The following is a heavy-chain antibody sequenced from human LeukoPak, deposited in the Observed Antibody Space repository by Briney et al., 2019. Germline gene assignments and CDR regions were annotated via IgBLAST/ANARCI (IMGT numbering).Heavy chain of an antibody. CDR1: GGSISSYY. D-gene: IGHD4-17*01. Sequence: PSETLSLTCTVSGGSISSYYWSWIRQPPGKGLEWIGYIYYSGSTHYNPSLKSRVTISVDTSKKQFSLKLSSVTAADTAVYYCARAYDYGECGLSGRYYYYYMVVWGKGPTVTVSS. J-gene: IGHJ6*03. V-gene: IGHV4-59*01. CDR3: ARAYDYGECGLSGRYYYYYMVV. CDR2: IYYSGST.